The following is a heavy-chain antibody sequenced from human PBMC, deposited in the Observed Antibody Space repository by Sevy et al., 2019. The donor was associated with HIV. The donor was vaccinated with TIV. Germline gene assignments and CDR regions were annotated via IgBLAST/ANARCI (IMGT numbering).Heavy chain of an antibody. CDR3: ARVRYNYGQKYFDY. CDR1: GFTFSDYY. D-gene: IGHD5-18*01. Sequence: GGSLRLSCTASGFTFSDYYMSWIRQAPGKGLEWVSYISTSSSYTSYPDSLKGKFTISRDNAKNSLYLQMNSLRVEDKAVYYCARVRYNYGQKYFDYWGQGTLVTVSS. V-gene: IGHV3-11*06. J-gene: IGHJ4*02. CDR2: ISTSSSYT.